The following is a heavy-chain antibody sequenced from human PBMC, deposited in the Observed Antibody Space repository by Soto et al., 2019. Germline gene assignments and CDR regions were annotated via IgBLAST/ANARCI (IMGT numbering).Heavy chain of an antibody. CDR2: TIPAFGTA. J-gene: IGHJ4*02. CDR3: WRHDKTALPPLDS. V-gene: IGHV1-69*06. Sequence: QVQLVQSGAEVKSPGSAVKVSCQVSGAGDTFSNYGLNWVRQAPGQGLEWMGGTIPAFGTANYAEKFQGRVTITADTSTTTAYMELSSLRSDDTAVYYCWRHDKTALPPLDSWGQGTLVSVSS. D-gene: IGHD1-1*01. CDR1: GAGDTFSNYG.